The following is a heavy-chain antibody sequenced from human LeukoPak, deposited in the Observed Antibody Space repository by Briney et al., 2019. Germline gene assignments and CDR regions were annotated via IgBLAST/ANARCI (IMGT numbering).Heavy chain of an antibody. D-gene: IGHD4-11*01. Sequence: GGSLRLSCAASGFAFRSYWMMWVRQAPGKGLEWLANISQDGSEKYYVDSVKGRFTISRDNARNSLCLQMNSLKAEDTAVYYCAKYSNYHFDYWGQGTLVTVSS. CDR2: ISQDGSEK. CDR3: AKYSNYHFDY. V-gene: IGHV3-7*01. CDR1: GFAFRSYW. J-gene: IGHJ4*02.